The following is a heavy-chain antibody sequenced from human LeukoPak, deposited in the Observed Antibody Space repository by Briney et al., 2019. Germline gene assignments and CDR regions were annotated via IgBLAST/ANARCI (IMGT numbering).Heavy chain of an antibody. CDR2: ISSSGSTI. J-gene: IGHJ3*02. Sequence: GGSLRLSCAASGFTFNDYYMSWIRQAPGKGLEWVSYISSSGSTIYYADSVKGRFTISRDNAKNSLYLQMNSLRAEDTAVYYCARADYGDYVDDAFDIWGQGTMVTVSS. CDR1: GFTFNDYY. V-gene: IGHV3-11*01. D-gene: IGHD4-17*01. CDR3: ARADYGDYVDDAFDI.